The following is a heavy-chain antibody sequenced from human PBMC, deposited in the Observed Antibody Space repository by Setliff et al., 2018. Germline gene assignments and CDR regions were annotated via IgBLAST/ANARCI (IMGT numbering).Heavy chain of an antibody. D-gene: IGHD1-26*01. CDR3: AREVGTSTSSDAFDV. V-gene: IGHV4-30-4*08. CDR1: GDSISSGDYF. J-gene: IGHJ3*01. CDR2: IYHSGSA. Sequence: SETLSLTCTVSGDSISSGDYFWSWIRQPPGKGLEWIAYIYHSGSAYYNPSLKSRVTMSVDTSKNQFSLHLTSVTAADTAMYYCAREVGTSTSSDAFDVWGQGMMVTVSS.